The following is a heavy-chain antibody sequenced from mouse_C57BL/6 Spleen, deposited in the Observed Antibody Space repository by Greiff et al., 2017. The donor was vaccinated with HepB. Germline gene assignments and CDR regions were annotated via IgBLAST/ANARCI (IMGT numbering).Heavy chain of an antibody. V-gene: IGHV5-17*01. CDR2: ISSGSSTI. Sequence: EVQLVESGGGLVKPGGSLKLSCAASGFTFSDYGMHWVRQAPEKGLEWVAYISSGSSTIYYADTVKGRFTISRDNAKNTLFLQMTSLRSEDTAMYYCARRDYDAWFAYWGQGTLITVSA. CDR3: ARRDYDAWFAY. J-gene: IGHJ3*01. CDR1: GFTFSDYG. D-gene: IGHD2-4*01.